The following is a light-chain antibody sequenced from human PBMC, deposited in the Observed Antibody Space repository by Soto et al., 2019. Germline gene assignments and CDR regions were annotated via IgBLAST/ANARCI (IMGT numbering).Light chain of an antibody. CDR1: SSDVGSSDL. CDR2: EGT. J-gene: IGLJ2*01. Sequence: QSVLTQPASVSGSPGQSITLSCTGTSSDVGSSDLVSWYQQYPGKAPKLIICEGTKRPSGVSDRFSGSQSGNTASLTISGLQAEDEADYYCSSYAGSDTYVLFGGGTKLTVL. CDR3: SSYAGSDTYVL. V-gene: IGLV2-23*01.